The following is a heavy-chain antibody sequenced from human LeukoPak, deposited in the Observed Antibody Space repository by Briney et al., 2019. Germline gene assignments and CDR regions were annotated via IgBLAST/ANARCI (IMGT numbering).Heavy chain of an antibody. Sequence: SETLSLTCTVSGYSITRGSYWGWIRQPPGKGLEWIAKIYHSGSTYYNPSLKSRVTISVDTSKNQFSLKLSSVTAADTAIYYCARVHVNSGYYFGDAFDIWGQGTMVTVSS. CDR3: ARVHVNSGYYFGDAFDI. CDR2: IYHSGST. CDR1: GYSITRGSY. D-gene: IGHD3-22*01. V-gene: IGHV4-38-2*02. J-gene: IGHJ3*02.